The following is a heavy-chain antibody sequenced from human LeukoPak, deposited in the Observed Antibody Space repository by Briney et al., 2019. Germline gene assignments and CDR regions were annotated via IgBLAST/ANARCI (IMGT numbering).Heavy chain of an antibody. CDR1: GGSFSGHY. J-gene: IGHJ4*02. CDR2: VIHSGGT. V-gene: IGHV4-34*12. Sequence: SETLSLTCAVYGGSFSGHYWSWIRQPPGKGLEWIGEVIHSGGTSYNPSLRSRVTISVDMSKNQFSLKLRSVTAGDTAVYYCARVFTLQFYDSSSYYFYSWGEGTLVSVSS. CDR3: ARVFTLQFYDSSSYYFYS. D-gene: IGHD3-22*01.